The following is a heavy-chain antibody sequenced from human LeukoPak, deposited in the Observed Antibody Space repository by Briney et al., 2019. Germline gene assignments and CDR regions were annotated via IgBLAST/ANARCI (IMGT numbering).Heavy chain of an antibody. CDR2: ISGTGTYI. J-gene: IGHJ3*02. Sequence: PGGSLRLSCAASGFNFRAYSINWVRQTPGKGLEWLSSISGTGTYIYYAASVEGRFTISRDNAKNSLYLQMNSLRAEDTAVYYCARGHPRSTITMIVSGRGTWAFDIWGQGTMVTVSS. CDR3: ARGHPRSTITMIVSGRGTWAFDI. V-gene: IGHV3-21*01. D-gene: IGHD3-22*01. CDR1: GFNFRAYS.